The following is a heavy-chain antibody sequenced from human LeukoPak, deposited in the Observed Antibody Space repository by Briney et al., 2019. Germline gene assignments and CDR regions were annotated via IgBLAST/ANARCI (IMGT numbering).Heavy chain of an antibody. J-gene: IGHJ4*02. CDR2: IIPIFGTA. Sequence: SVKVSCKASGGTFSSYAISWVRQAPGQGLEWMGGIIPIFGTANYAQKFQGRVTITADKSTSTACMELSSLRSEDTAVYYCARADILTGYRFDYWGQGTLVTVSS. CDR3: ARADILTGYRFDY. D-gene: IGHD3-9*01. V-gene: IGHV1-69*06. CDR1: GGTFSSYA.